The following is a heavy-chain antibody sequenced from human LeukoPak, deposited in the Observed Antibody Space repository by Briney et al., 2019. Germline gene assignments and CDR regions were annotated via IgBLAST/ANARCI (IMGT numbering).Heavy chain of an antibody. Sequence: PSETLSLTCTVSGGSISSGDYYWSWIRQPPGKGLEWIGYIYYSGSTYYNPSLKSRVTISVDTSKNQFSLKLSSVTAADTAVYYCAKVMNGDYDWFDPWGQGTLVTVSS. CDR2: IYYSGST. J-gene: IGHJ5*02. CDR3: AKVMNGDYDWFDP. D-gene: IGHD4-17*01. V-gene: IGHV4-30-4*01. CDR1: GGSISSGDYY.